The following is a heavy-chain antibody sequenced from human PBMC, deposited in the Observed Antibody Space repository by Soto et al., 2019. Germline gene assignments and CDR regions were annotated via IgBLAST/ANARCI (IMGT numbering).Heavy chain of an antibody. J-gene: IGHJ4*02. V-gene: IGHV3-23*01. D-gene: IGHD2-15*01. Sequence: EVQLLESGGGLVQPGGSLRLSCAASGFTFANSAMGWVRHAPGKGLEWASSLSSSVYSPYYADSVKGRFTISRDNSKNTLYLQIPSMRAEDTAVYYCVKEGYCSGGSCHWVFESWGQGTLVIVSS. CDR1: GFTFANSA. CDR2: LSSSVYSP. CDR3: VKEGYCSGGSCHWVFES.